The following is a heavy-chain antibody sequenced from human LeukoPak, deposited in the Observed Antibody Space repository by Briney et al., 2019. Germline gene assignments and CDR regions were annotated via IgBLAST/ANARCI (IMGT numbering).Heavy chain of an antibody. CDR1: GGSISSSSYY. CDR3: ASRGQYCSSTSCYYMDV. V-gene: IGHV4-39*01. Sequence: PSETLSLTCTVSGGSISSSSYYWGWIRQPPGKGLEWIGSIYYSGSTYYNPSLKSRVTISVDTSKNQFSLKLSSVTAADTAVYYCASRGQYCSSTSCYYMDVWGKGTTVTVSS. CDR2: IYYSGST. J-gene: IGHJ6*03. D-gene: IGHD2-2*01.